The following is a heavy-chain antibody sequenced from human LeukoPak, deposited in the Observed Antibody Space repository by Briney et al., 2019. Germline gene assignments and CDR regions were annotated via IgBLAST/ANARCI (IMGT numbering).Heavy chain of an antibody. CDR1: GYTFTSYY. D-gene: IGHD2-15*01. CDR3: ARHATDCSGGSCDAAYYYMDV. J-gene: IGHJ6*03. Sequence: ASVKVSCKASGYTFTSYYMHWVRQAPGQGLEWMGIINPSGGSTSYAQKFQGRVTMTRDMSTSTVYMELSSLRSEDAAVYYCARHATDCSGGSCDAAYYYMDVWGTGTPVTLSS. V-gene: IGHV1-46*01. CDR2: INPSGGST.